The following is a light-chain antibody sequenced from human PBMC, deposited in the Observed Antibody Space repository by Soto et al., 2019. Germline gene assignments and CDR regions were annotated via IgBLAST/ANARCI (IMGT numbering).Light chain of an antibody. J-gene: IGKJ1*01. CDR1: QSVSSSY. CDR3: HQYGSSPQT. CDR2: GAS. V-gene: IGKV3-20*01. Sequence: EIVLTQSPGTLSLSPGERSTLSCRASQSVSSSYLAWYQQKPGQAPRLLIYGASSRATGIPDRFSGSGSGTDFTLTISRLEPEDFAVYYCHQYGSSPQTFGRGTKGDIK.